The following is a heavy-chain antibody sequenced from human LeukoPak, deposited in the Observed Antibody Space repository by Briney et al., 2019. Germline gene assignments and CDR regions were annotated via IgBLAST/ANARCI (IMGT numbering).Heavy chain of an antibody. CDR2: IYSGGST. CDR3: ARRSRFDAFDI. Sequence: GGSLRLSCAASGFTVSSNYMSWVRQAPGKGLEWVSVIYSGGSTYYADSVKGRFTISRDNSKNTLYLQMNSLRAEDTAVYYCARRSRFDAFDIWGQGTMVTVSS. J-gene: IGHJ3*02. V-gene: IGHV3-53*01. CDR1: GFTVSSNY. D-gene: IGHD3-16*01.